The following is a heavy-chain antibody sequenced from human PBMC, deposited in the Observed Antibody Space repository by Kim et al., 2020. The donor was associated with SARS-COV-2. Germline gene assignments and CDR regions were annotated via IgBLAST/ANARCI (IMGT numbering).Heavy chain of an antibody. V-gene: IGHV3-7*01. Sequence: GGSLRLSCAASGFTFSNYYMTWVRQAPGKGLEWVGNIKPDGSEKYYMDSVKGRFTISRDNAKNSLFLQMNSLRAEDTALYYCTRQGSAASYDWGQGTLVTVSS. J-gene: IGHJ4*02. CDR2: IKPDGSEK. CDR1: GFTFSNYY. CDR3: TRQGSAASYD. D-gene: IGHD3-16*01.